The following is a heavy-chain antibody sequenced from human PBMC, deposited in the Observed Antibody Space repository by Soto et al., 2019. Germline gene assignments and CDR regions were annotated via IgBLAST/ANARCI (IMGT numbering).Heavy chain of an antibody. Sequence: QVQLVQSGAEVKKPGSSVKVSCKASGGTFSSYTFSWVRQAPGQGLERMGGIVPLFGTTNDAKIFQGRVASSADESTSTVYMKLIRLRSEVSAMYYCSRDGGVTSTRPRGAFDIWGQGTVITVSS. CDR2: IVPLFGTT. V-gene: IGHV1-69*01. CDR1: GGTFSSYT. CDR3: SRDGGVTSTRPRGAFDI. J-gene: IGHJ3*02. D-gene: IGHD6-6*01.